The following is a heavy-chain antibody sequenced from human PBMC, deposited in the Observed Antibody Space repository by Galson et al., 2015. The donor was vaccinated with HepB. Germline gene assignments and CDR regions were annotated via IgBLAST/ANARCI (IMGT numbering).Heavy chain of an antibody. CDR3: ARDVRRDGYFDYFDY. V-gene: IGHV3-30-3*01. CDR1: GFSFSSYA. D-gene: IGHD5-24*01. J-gene: IGHJ4*02. CDR2: ISYESSQK. Sequence: SLRHSCAGSGFSFSSYAFHWVRQAPGQGLEWVAVISYESSQKHYADSVKGRFTISRDNSMVFLQMNSLRDEDTAVYYCARDVRRDGYFDYFDYWGQGTLVTVSS.